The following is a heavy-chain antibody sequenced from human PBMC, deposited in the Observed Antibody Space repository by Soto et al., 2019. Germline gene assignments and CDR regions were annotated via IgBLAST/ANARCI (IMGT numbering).Heavy chain of an antibody. Sequence: KVSCKPSARTFSSYPISRVRQAPGQGLEWMGGIIPIFGTANYAQKFQGRVTITADESTSTAYMELSSLRSEDTAVYYCAREGPRGAFDIWGQGTMVTVSS. CDR3: AREGPRGAFDI. CDR2: IIPIFGTA. V-gene: IGHV1-69*01. J-gene: IGHJ3*02. CDR1: ARTFSSYP.